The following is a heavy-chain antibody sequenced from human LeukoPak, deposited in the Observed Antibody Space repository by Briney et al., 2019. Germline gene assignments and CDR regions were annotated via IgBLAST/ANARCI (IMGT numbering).Heavy chain of an antibody. Sequence: SETLSLTCTICGGSISSDHWGWIRQPPGKGLESLGYIHISGSTDYSPSLRSRVTISMDTSKQQFSLNLRSVTAADTAVYYCATHLFGKGLEYWGQGILVTVSS. D-gene: IGHD2-21*01. J-gene: IGHJ4*02. V-gene: IGHV4-4*09. CDR3: ATHLFGKGLEY. CDR2: IHISGST. CDR1: GGSISSDH.